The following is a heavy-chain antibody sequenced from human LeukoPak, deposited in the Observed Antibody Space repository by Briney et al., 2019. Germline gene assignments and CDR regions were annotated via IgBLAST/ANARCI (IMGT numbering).Heavy chain of an antibody. D-gene: IGHD6-19*01. CDR1: GGSISSGSYY. CDR3: ERDGLYSSGWSDAFDI. V-gene: IGHV4-61*02. Sequence: SQTLSLTCTVSGGSISSGSYYWSWIRQPAGKGLEWIGRIYTSGSTNYNPSLKSRVTISVDTSKNQFSLKLSSVTAADTAVYYCERDGLYSSGWSDAFDIWGQGTMVTVSS. CDR2: IYTSGST. J-gene: IGHJ3*02.